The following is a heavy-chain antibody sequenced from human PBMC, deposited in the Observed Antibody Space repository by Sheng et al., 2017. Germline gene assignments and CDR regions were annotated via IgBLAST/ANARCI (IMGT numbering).Heavy chain of an antibody. J-gene: IGHJ4*02. Sequence: EVQLVESGGGLVQPGGSLRLSCAASGLTFSSYEMNWVRQAPGKGLEWVSYISSSGSAIFYADSVKGRFTISRDNAKNLLYLQLNSLRVEDTAVYYCARRCGSSRCYGTADYWGQGTLVTVSS. CDR3: ARRCGSSRCYGTADY. D-gene: IGHD2-2*01. CDR2: ISSSGSAI. V-gene: IGHV3-48*03. CDR1: GLTFSSYE.